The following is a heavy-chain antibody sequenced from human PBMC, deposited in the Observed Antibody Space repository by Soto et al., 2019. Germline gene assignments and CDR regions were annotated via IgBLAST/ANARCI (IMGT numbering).Heavy chain of an antibody. V-gene: IGHV3-21*01. CDR2: ISSSSSYI. CDR1: GFTFSSYS. Sequence: PGGSLSLSCAASGFTFSSYSMNWVRQAPGKGLEWVSSISSSSSYIYYADSVRGRFTISRDNAKNSLYLQMNSLRAEDTAVYYCARDRFLEWFPGPRGNYWGQGTLVTVSS. D-gene: IGHD3-3*01. CDR3: ARDRFLEWFPGPRGNY. J-gene: IGHJ4*02.